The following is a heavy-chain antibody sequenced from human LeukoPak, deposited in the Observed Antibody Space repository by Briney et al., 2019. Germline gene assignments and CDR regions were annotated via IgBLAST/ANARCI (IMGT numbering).Heavy chain of an antibody. Sequence: PGRSLRLSCAASGFSFSAYGVPWVRQAPGKGLEWVAVIWYDGSSKDYAYSVKGRFTLSRDNSKNTLYLQMNSLTIEDTAVYYCARSQSRSLIDYWGQGTLVTVSS. CDR3: ARSQSRSLIDY. J-gene: IGHJ4*02. CDR1: GFSFSAYG. D-gene: IGHD6-13*01. CDR2: IWYDGSSK. V-gene: IGHV3-33*01.